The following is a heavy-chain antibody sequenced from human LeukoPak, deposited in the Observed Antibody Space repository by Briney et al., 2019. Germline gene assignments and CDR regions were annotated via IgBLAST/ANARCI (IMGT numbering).Heavy chain of an antibody. Sequence: GGSLRLSCAASGFTFSSYAMSWVRQAPGKGLEWVSAISGSGGSTYYADSVKGRFTISRDNSKNTLYLQMNSLRAGDTAVYYCAKHVLRFLEWLPIDAFDIWGQGTMVTVSS. V-gene: IGHV3-23*01. J-gene: IGHJ3*02. CDR1: GFTFSSYA. CDR3: AKHVLRFLEWLPIDAFDI. D-gene: IGHD3-3*01. CDR2: ISGSGGST.